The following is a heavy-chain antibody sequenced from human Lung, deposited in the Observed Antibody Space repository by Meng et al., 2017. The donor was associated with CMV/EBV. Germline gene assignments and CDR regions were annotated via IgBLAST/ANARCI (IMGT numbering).Heavy chain of an antibody. Sequence: ASXXVSXKASGYTXTSYDINWVRQATGQGLEWMGWTNPNSGNTGYAQKFQGRVTITRNTSISTAYMELSSLRSEDTAVYYCARGLVSSGWWKYYYYGMDVWXQGTXVTVSS. V-gene: IGHV1-8*03. CDR2: TNPNSGNT. CDR1: GYTXTSYD. J-gene: IGHJ6*02. D-gene: IGHD6-19*01. CDR3: ARGLVSSGWWKYYYYGMDV.